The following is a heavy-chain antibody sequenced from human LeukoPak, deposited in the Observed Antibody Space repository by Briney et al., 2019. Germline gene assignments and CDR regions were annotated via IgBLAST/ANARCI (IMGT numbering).Heavy chain of an antibody. Sequence: SETLSLTCTVSGGSISLYYWNWIRQPAGKGLEWIGRIFTSGTTNYNPSLKSRVTMSVDTSKSRFSLALSSVTAADTAVYYCAREISGSYYNPLGYMDVWGKGTTVTVSS. CDR1: GGSISLYY. CDR2: IFTSGTT. D-gene: IGHD3-10*01. J-gene: IGHJ6*03. V-gene: IGHV4-4*07. CDR3: AREISGSYYNPLGYMDV.